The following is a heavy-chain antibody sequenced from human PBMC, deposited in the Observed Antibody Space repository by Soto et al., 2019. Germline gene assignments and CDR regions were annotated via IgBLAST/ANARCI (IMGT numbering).Heavy chain of an antibody. Sequence: QVQLVESGGGVVQPGRSLRLSCAASGFTFSNHGMHWVRQAPGKRLEWVAVIWNDGNSKYYGDSVRGRFTISRDNYKTRLDLQMVSLRAEDTAVYYCARDLIGYSSGAIDHWGQGTLVTGSS. CDR3: ARDLIGYSSGAIDH. D-gene: IGHD2-15*01. CDR2: IWNDGNSK. J-gene: IGHJ4*02. CDR1: GFTFSNHG. V-gene: IGHV3-33*01.